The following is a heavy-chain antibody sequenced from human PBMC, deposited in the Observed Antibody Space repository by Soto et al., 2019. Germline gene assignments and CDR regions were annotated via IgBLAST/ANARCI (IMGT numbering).Heavy chain of an antibody. Sequence: PSETLSLTCTVSGGSISNYYWSWIRRPPGKGLEWIAYIYDTGISGYTPSTSYNPSLKSRVTMSVDTSKSQFSLKLTSVTAADTAVYYCARGEDAFFYYGLDVWGQGITVTVSS. J-gene: IGHJ6*02. V-gene: IGHV4-59*01. CDR3: ARGEDAFFYYGLDV. CDR2: IYDTGISGYTPST. CDR1: GGSISNYY.